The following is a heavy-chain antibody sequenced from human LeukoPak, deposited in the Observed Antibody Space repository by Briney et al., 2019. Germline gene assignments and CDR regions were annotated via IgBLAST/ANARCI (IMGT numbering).Heavy chain of an antibody. D-gene: IGHD3-10*01. Sequence: KPSETLSLTCTVAGGSIRSYYWSWIRQPPGKGLEWIGYIYYSGSTNYNPSLKSRVTISVDTSKNQFSLKLSSVTAADTAMYYWARDSSYYGSGSYPWGQGTLVTVSS. CDR1: GGSIRSYY. V-gene: IGHV4-59*01. J-gene: IGHJ5*02. CDR2: IYYSGST. CDR3: ARDSSYYGSGSYP.